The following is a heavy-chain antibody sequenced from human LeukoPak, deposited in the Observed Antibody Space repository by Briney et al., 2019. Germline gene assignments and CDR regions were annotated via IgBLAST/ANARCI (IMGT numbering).Heavy chain of an antibody. Sequence: GRSLRLSCAASGFTFSSYAMHWVRQAPGKGLEWVAVISYDGGNKYYADSVKGRFTISRDNSKNTLYLQMNSLRAEDTAVYYCAREGPRYSSSSGARSWDFDYWGQGTLVTVSS. D-gene: IGHD6-6*01. CDR3: AREGPRYSSSSGARSWDFDY. CDR2: ISYDGGNK. CDR1: GFTFSSYA. V-gene: IGHV3-30*01. J-gene: IGHJ4*02.